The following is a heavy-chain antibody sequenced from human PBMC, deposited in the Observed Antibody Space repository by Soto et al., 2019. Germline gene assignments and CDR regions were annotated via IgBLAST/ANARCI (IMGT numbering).Heavy chain of an antibody. CDR3: ARGRDGDYEASNVFDY. Sequence: QVQLVDSVGGLVKTGGSLRLSCAASGFTFSDYYMSWIRQAPGKGLEWVSYISSSGSTIYYAGSVKGRFTISRDNAKNSLYLQMNSLRAEDTAVYYCARGRDGDYEASNVFDYWGQGTLVTVSS. CDR2: ISSSGSTI. D-gene: IGHD4-17*01. V-gene: IGHV3-11*01. CDR1: GFTFSDYY. J-gene: IGHJ4*02.